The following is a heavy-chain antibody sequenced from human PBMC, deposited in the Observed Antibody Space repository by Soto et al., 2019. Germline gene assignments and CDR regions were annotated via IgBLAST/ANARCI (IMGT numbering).Heavy chain of an antibody. D-gene: IGHD3-22*01. CDR3: TSSAVIAYYYYYGMDV. J-gene: IGHJ6*04. CDR2: IRSKANSNST. V-gene: IGHV3-73*02. CDR1: GFTFSGSA. Sequence: EVQLVESGGGLVQPGGSLKLSCAASGFTFSGSAMHWVRQASGKGLEWVGRIRSKANSNSTAYAASVKGRFTISRDDSKNTAYLQMNSLKTEDTAVYYCTSSAVIAYYYYYGMDVLGEGTTATASS.